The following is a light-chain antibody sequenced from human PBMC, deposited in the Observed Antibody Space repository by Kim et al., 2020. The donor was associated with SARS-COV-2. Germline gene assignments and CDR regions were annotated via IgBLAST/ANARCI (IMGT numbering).Light chain of an antibody. CDR3: QQYNSYPWT. CDR2: KAS. CDR1: QSINSW. J-gene: IGKJ1*01. Sequence: DIQMTQSPSTLPASVGDRVTITCRASQSINSWLAWHQQKPGRAPKLLIYKASSLESGVPPRFSGSGSGTDFTLTISSLQPDVFATYYCQQYNSYPWTFGQGTKVEI. V-gene: IGKV1-5*03.